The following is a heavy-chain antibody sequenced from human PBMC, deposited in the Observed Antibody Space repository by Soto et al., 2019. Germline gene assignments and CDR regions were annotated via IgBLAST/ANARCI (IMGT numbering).Heavy chain of an antibody. J-gene: IGHJ4*02. CDR3: ARIGCGGDS. D-gene: IGHD2-15*01. V-gene: IGHV4-61*01. CDR2: IPNNGSP. CDR1: GGSVRTGSYH. Sequence: SETLSLTCSVSGGSVRTGSYHWSWIRQPPGKGLEWIGFIPNNGSPDYNPSLKSRVVVSIDRSKNQFSLKVNSVTAADTAVYFCARIGCGGDSWCQGSLVTAPQ.